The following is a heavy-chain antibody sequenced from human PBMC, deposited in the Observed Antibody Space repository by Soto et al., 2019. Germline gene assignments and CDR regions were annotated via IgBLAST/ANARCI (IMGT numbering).Heavy chain of an antibody. J-gene: IGHJ4*02. CDR2: IYTSGNT. D-gene: IGHD1-7*01. CDR1: CGSIISYH. V-gene: IGHV4-4*07. Sequence: SETLSLTCTVSCGSIISYHWSWIRQSAGKGLEWIGRIYTSGNTHYNPSLKSRVTVSIDTSKNQFFLTVNSVTAADSAVYYCARESGDNWDYEAYWGQGTPVTVSS. CDR3: ARESGDNWDYEAY.